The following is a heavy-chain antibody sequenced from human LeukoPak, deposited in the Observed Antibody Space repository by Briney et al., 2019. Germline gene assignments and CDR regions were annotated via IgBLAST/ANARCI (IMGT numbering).Heavy chain of an antibody. CDR2: IYYSGTT. V-gene: IGHV4-59*01. Sequence: PSETLSLTCTVSGGSISSYYWSWIRQPPGKGLDWIGYIYYSGTTNYNPSLKSRVTISVDTSKNQFSLKLNSVTAADTAVYYCVRDSRHSSRGNWFDPWGQGTLVTASS. J-gene: IGHJ5*02. CDR3: VRDSRHSSRGNWFDP. CDR1: GGSISSYY. D-gene: IGHD6-13*01.